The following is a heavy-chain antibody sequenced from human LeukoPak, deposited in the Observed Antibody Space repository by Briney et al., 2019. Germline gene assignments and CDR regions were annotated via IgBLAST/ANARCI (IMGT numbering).Heavy chain of an antibody. CDR1: GFTFSSYT. Sequence: GGSLRLSCAASGFTFSSYTMNWVRQAPGKGLEWVSSISSSSSYMYYADSLKGRFTISRDNAKNSVYLQMNSLRTEDTAIYYCARSRWPEDLWGRGTLVTVSS. J-gene: IGHJ5*02. D-gene: IGHD4-23*01. CDR3: ARSRWPEDL. CDR2: ISSSSSYM. V-gene: IGHV3-21*01.